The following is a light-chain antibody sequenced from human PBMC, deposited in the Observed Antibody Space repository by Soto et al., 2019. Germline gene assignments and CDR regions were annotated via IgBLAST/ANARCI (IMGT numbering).Light chain of an antibody. Sequence: QSVLTQPASVSGSPGQSITISCTGASSDVGNYNLVSWYQQHPGKAPKLMIYEASKRPSGVSYRFSGSKSGNTASLTISGLQAEDEADYYCCSYAGTSTFVFGTGTKV. CDR2: EAS. V-gene: IGLV2-23*01. CDR1: SSDVGNYNL. J-gene: IGLJ1*01. CDR3: CSYAGTSTFV.